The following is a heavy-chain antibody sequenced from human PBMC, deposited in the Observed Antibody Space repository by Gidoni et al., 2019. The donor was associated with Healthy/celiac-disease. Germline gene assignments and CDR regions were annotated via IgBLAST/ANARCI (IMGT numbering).Heavy chain of an antibody. Sequence: QVTLRESGPALVKPTQTLTLTCTFSGFSLSTSGMCVSWIRQPPGKALEWLALIDWDDDKYYSTSLKTRLTISKDTSKNQVVLTMTNMDPVDTATYYCARDITYPHAASGWYSEGMDVWGQGTTVTVSS. CDR3: ARDITYPHAASGWYSEGMDV. D-gene: IGHD6-19*01. CDR2: IDWDDDK. V-gene: IGHV2-70*01. J-gene: IGHJ6*02. CDR1: GFSLSTSGMC.